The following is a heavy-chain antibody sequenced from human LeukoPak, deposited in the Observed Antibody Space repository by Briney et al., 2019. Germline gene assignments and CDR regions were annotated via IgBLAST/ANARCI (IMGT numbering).Heavy chain of an antibody. CDR3: ARRLTQYDCFDP. Sequence: SQTLSLTCAISGDSVSSNSVTWNWIRQSPSSGLEWLGRTYYRSTWYNDYAVSVRGRITVNPDTSKNQFSLHLNSVTPEDTAVYYCARRLTQYDCFDPWGQGILVTVSS. D-gene: IGHD2-2*01. J-gene: IGHJ5*02. CDR1: GDSVSSNSVT. V-gene: IGHV6-1*01. CDR2: TYYRSTWYN.